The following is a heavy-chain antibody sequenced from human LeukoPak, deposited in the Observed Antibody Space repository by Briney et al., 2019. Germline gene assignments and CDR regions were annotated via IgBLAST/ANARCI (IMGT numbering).Heavy chain of an antibody. D-gene: IGHD2-2*01. CDR1: GYTFTSYG. V-gene: IGHV1-18*01. J-gene: IGHJ5*02. Sequence: ASVTVSCKASGYTFTSYGISWVRQAPGQGLEWMGWISAYNGNTNYAQKLQGRVTMTTDTSTSTAYMELRSLRSDDTAAYYCARVGLYCSSTSCRNNWFDPWGQGTLVTVSS. CDR3: ARVGLYCSSTSCRNNWFDP. CDR2: ISAYNGNT.